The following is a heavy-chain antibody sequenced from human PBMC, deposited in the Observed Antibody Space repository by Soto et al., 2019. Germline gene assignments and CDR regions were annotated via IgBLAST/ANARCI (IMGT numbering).Heavy chain of an antibody. V-gene: IGHV4-39*01. Sequence: SETLSLTCTVSGGSISSSSYYWGWIRQPPGKGLEWIGSIYYSGSTYYNPSLKSRVTISVDTSKNQFSLKLSSVTAADTAVYYCARQDTSIAAAGIDAFDIWGQGTMVTVSS. CDR2: IYYSGST. D-gene: IGHD6-13*01. J-gene: IGHJ3*02. CDR1: GGSISSSSYY. CDR3: ARQDTSIAAAGIDAFDI.